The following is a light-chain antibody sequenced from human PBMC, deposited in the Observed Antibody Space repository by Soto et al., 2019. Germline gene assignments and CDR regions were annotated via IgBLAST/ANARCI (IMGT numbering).Light chain of an antibody. V-gene: IGLV1-40*01. CDR3: PSYDSSLSGVV. CDR2: EDI. Sequence: QSVLTQPPSVSGAPGQTVTISCTGSSSNIGARYEVHWYQQLPGTAPKLLIYEDIKRPSGIPDRFSGSKSGASASLAITGLLSEDEAEYYCPSYDSSLSGVVFGGGTKVTVL. J-gene: IGLJ2*01. CDR1: SSNIGARYE.